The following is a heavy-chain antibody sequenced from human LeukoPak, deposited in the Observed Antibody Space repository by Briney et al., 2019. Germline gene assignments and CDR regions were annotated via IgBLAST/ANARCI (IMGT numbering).Heavy chain of an antibody. V-gene: IGHV3-21*01. D-gene: IGHD3-10*01. J-gene: IGHJ4*02. Sequence: GGSLRLSCAASGFTFSSYSMNWVRQAPGKGLEWVSSISSSSSYIYYADSVEGRFTISRDNAKNSLYLQMNSLRAEDTAVYYCARDRGITMVRGVIIDRVGGDFDYWGQGTLVTVSS. CDR1: GFTFSSYS. CDR2: ISSSSSYI. CDR3: ARDRGITMVRGVIIDRVGGDFDY.